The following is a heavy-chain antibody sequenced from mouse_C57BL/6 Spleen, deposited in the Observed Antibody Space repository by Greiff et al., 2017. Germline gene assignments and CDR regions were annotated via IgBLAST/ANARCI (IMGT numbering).Heavy chain of an antibody. CDR1: GYTFTSYW. CDR3: AYGNYRYFDV. Sequence: QVQLQQPGAELVKPGASVKLSCKASGYTFTSYWMQWVKQRPGQGLEWIGEIDPSDSYTNYNQKFKGKATLTVDTSSSTAYMQLSSLTAEDSAVYYCAYGNYRYFDVWGTGTTGTVSS. J-gene: IGHJ1*03. D-gene: IGHD2-1*01. CDR2: IDPSDSYT. V-gene: IGHV1-50*01.